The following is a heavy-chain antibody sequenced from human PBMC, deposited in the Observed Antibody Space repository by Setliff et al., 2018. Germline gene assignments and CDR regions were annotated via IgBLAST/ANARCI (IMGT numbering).Heavy chain of an antibody. CDR1: GYTFTSYY. Sequence: ASVKVSCKASGYTFTSYYMHWVRQAPGQGLEWMTMIIPSTGNTNYAQKFQGRVTTTADTSTNTVYMDLSSLGSEDTAVYYCVRERRGGHFDYWGQGTLVTVSS. CDR2: IIPSTGNT. J-gene: IGHJ4*02. CDR3: VRERRGGHFDY. V-gene: IGHV1-46*01.